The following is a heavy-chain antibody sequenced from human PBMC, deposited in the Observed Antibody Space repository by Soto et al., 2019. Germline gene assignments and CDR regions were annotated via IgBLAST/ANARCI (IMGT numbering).Heavy chain of an antibody. Sequence: EVPLVESGGGLVQPGGSLRLSCAASGFTVSSDSMTWVRQAPGKGLEWVSIIYSGVNTSYADSVKGRFTISRDNAKNTLYLQMNSLRAEDTAVYFCARGRLLISDWGQGALVSVSS. CDR2: IYSGVNT. CDR3: ARGRLLISD. J-gene: IGHJ4*02. D-gene: IGHD1-26*01. CDR1: GFTVSSDS. V-gene: IGHV3-66*01.